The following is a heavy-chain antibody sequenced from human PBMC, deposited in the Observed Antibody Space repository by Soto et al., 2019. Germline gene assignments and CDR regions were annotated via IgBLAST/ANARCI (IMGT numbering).Heavy chain of an antibody. Sequence: SVKVSCKAAGGTFSSYAISWVRQAPGQGLEWMGGIIPIFGTANYAQKFQGRVTITADKSTSTAYMELSSLRSEDTAVYYCAGGYYDSSGYYPNFDYWGQGTLVTVSS. CDR1: GGTFSSYA. D-gene: IGHD3-22*01. CDR2: IIPIFGTA. J-gene: IGHJ4*02. CDR3: AGGYYDSSGYYPNFDY. V-gene: IGHV1-69*06.